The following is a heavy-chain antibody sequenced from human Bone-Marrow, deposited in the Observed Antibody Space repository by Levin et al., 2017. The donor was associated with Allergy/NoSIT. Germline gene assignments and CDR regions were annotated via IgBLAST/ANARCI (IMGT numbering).Heavy chain of an antibody. D-gene: IGHD2-8*01. CDR2: VHHSGST. CDR1: GDSISSHDW. CDR3: ARNGLYCMDV. J-gene: IGHJ6*03. V-gene: IGHV4-4*02. Sequence: MTSETLSLTCVVSGDSISSHDWWSWVRQAPGKGLEWIAEVHHSGSTNYNPSLKSRVTISVDNSNNYLSLKVSSVTAADTAVYYCARNGLYCMDVWGKGTTVTVSS.